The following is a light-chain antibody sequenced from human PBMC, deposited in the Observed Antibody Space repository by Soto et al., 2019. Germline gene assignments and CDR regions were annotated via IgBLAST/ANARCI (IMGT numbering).Light chain of an antibody. J-gene: IGKJ2*01. Sequence: DIQMTQSPSSVSASVGDRVTITCRASQGISIWLAWYQQKPGKAPKLLIYAASSLQSVVPSRFSGSGSGTDFTLTISSLKTEDFATYYCQQANSFHHTFGQGTKLEIK. V-gene: IGKV1D-12*01. CDR1: QGISIW. CDR2: AAS. CDR3: QQANSFHHT.